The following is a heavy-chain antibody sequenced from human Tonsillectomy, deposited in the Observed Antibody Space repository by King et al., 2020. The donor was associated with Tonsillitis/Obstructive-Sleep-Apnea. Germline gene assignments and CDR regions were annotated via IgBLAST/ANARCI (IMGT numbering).Heavy chain of an antibody. CDR1: GFTFSSYA. D-gene: IGHD3-10*01. CDR2: ISGGGGST. Sequence: VQLVESGGGLVQPGGSLRLPCAASGFTFSSYAMSWVRQAPGKGLEWVSAISGGGGSTFYADSVKGRFTISRDNSKNTLYLQMNSLRAEDTAVYYCALRISSGSYYTDYYMDVWGKGTTVTVSS. J-gene: IGHJ6*03. CDR3: ALRISSGSYYTDYYMDV. V-gene: IGHV3-23*04.